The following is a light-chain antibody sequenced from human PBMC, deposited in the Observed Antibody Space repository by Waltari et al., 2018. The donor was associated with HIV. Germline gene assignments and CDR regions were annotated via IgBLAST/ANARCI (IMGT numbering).Light chain of an antibody. CDR2: ATS. V-gene: IGKV3-15*01. Sequence: EIVMTQSPATLSVSPGERVTISCRASQSVITNLAWYQQKFGQPPRLLIYATSIRATNIPARFSGGGSGTEFTLTISSLQSEDFAIYYCQQYNTWPRTFGQGTKVEV. CDR3: QQYNTWPRT. J-gene: IGKJ1*01. CDR1: QSVITN.